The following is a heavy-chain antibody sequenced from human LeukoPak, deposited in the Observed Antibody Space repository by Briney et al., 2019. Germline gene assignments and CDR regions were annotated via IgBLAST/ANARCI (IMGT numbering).Heavy chain of an antibody. V-gene: IGHV3-53*05. CDR2: IYSGGST. CDR1: GYTVSSKY. CDR3: ARDIPGGDVVLDY. Sequence: PGGSLRLSCALSGYTVSSKYMSWVRQAPGKGLEWVSVIYSGGSTYYADSVKGRFTISRDNSKNTLYPQMNSLRAEDKSVYYCARDIPGGDVVLDYWGQGTLVTVSS. D-gene: IGHD2-21*01. J-gene: IGHJ4*02.